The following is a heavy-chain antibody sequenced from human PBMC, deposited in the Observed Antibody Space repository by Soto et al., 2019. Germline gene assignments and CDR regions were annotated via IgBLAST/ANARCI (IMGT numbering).Heavy chain of an antibody. V-gene: IGHV3-15*07. J-gene: IGHJ4*02. Sequence: GGSLRLSCAASGFTFTNAWMNWVRQAPGKGLEGAGLIKSKTDGGATDYAAPVKGRFTFSRDDSKSTLYLQMNSLKTEDTAVYYCATVYGGNSDYWGQGTLVTVSS. CDR2: IKSKTDGGAT. CDR3: ATVYGGNSDY. D-gene: IGHD2-21*02. CDR1: GFTFTNAW.